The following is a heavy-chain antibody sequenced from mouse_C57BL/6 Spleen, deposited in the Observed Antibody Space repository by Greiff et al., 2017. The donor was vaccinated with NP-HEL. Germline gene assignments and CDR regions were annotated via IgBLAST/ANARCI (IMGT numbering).Heavy chain of an antibody. CDR3: ARSVSFYYYGRDYYAMDY. CDR1: GYTFTSYW. Sequence: QVQLKQPGAELVKPGASVKLSCKASGYTFTSYWMHWVKQRPGRGLEWIGRIDPNSGGTKYNEKFKSKATLTVDKPSSTAYMQLSSLTSEDSAVYYCARSVSFYYYGRDYYAMDYWGQGTSVTVSS. V-gene: IGHV1-72*01. D-gene: IGHD1-1*01. CDR2: IDPNSGGT. J-gene: IGHJ4*01.